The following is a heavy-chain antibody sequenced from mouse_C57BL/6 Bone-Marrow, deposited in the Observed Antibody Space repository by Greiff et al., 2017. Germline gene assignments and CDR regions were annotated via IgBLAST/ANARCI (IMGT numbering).Heavy chain of an antibody. Sequence: EVQRVESGGGLVQPGGSLKLSCAASGFTFSDYYMYWVRQTPEKRLEWVAYISNGGGSTYYPDTVKGRFTISRDNAKNTLYLQMSRLKSEDTAMYYCARPEGLRRTFAYWGQGTLVTVSA. CDR3: ARPEGLRRTFAY. J-gene: IGHJ3*01. CDR2: ISNGGGST. V-gene: IGHV5-12*01. D-gene: IGHD2-4*01. CDR1: GFTFSDYY.